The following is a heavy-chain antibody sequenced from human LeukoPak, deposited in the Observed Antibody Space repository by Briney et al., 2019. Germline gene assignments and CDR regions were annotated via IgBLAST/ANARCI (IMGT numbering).Heavy chain of an antibody. CDR2: ISIISSTI. CDR1: GFTFSSYH. V-gene: IGHV3-48*01. D-gene: IGHD5-12*01. Sequence: GGSLRLSCAASGFTFSSYHMNWVRQAPGKGLEWVSYISIISSTIYYADSVKGRFTISRDDAMNSVYLQMNSLRAEDTAVYYCARTYERDLDSWGQGTLVTVSS. CDR3: ARTYERDLDS. J-gene: IGHJ4*02.